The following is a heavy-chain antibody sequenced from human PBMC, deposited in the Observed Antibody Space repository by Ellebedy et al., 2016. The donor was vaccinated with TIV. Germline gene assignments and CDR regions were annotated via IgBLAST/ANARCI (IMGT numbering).Heavy chain of an antibody. CDR2: IKQDGSEK. CDR1: GFNFRSYW. Sequence: GESLKISCIASGFNFRSYWMTWVRQAPGKGLEWVANIKQDGSEKYYVDSVKGRFTISRDNAKNSLYLQMNSLRVEDTAVDYCAYRMNVWGQGTTVTVSS. V-gene: IGHV3-7*01. J-gene: IGHJ6*02. CDR3: AYRMNV.